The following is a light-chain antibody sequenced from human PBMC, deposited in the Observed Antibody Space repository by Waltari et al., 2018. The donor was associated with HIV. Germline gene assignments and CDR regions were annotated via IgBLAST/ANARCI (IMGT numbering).Light chain of an antibody. J-gene: IGLJ2*01. CDR3: QSYDSSLRASV. Sequence: QSALPQPPSVSGAPGQRVTISCTVTRSTIGAGYFSHWDQHLPGTAPKLLVYSDINRPSGVPDRFSGSKSGTSASLVITGLQAEDEADYYCQSYDSSLRASVFGGGTKLTVL. CDR2: SDI. V-gene: IGLV1-40*01. CDR1: RSTIGAGYF.